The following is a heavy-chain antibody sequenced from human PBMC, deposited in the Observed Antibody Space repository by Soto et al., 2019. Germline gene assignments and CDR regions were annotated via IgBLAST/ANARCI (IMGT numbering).Heavy chain of an antibody. D-gene: IGHD2-2*02. Sequence: QVQLVESGGGVIQPGRSLRLSCVGSGFTFSNYGMHWVRQAPGKGLEWVAVVSHDGRNIYYADSVKGRFAISRDNSRNTLYLQISSLRPEDTAVYHCAKDPLYLSCCLDHWGQGTLVTVSS. CDR1: GFTFSNYG. CDR3: AKDPLYLSCCLDH. J-gene: IGHJ5*02. V-gene: IGHV3-30*18. CDR2: VSHDGRNI.